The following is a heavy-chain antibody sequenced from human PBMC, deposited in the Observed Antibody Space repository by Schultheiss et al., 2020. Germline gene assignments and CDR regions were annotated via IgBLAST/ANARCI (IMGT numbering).Heavy chain of an antibody. CDR1: GFTFSSYA. CDR2: ISYDGSNK. CDR3: ASYGVTTVTTYGGDAFDI. D-gene: IGHD4-17*01. J-gene: IGHJ3*02. V-gene: IGHV3-30-3*01. Sequence: GGSLRLSCAASGFTFSSYAMHWVRQAPGKGLEWVAVISYDGSNKYYADSVKGRFTISRDNSKNSLYLQMNSLRAEDTAVYYCASYGVTTVTTYGGDAFDIWGQGTMVTVSS.